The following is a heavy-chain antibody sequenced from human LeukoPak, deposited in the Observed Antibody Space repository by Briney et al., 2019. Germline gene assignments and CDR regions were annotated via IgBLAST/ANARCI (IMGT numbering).Heavy chain of an antibody. V-gene: IGHV3-23*01. D-gene: IGHD6-19*01. CDR3: AKDRLISGWSGRFDP. CDR2: ISGRGCGT. Sequence: GGSLRLSCAASGFTFSSYAMSWVRQAPGKGLEWVSAISGRGCGTYYADSVEGRFTMSRDNSQNSPYLQMNSLRAEDTAVYYCAKDRLISGWSGRFDPWGQGTLVTVSS. CDR1: GFTFSSYA. J-gene: IGHJ5*02.